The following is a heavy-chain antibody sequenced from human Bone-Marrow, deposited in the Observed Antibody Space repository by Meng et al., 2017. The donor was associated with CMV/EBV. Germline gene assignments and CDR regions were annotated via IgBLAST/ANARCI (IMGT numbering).Heavy chain of an antibody. CDR3: ARAPYCGGDCYWDGWYFDL. V-gene: IGHV4-59*01. J-gene: IGHJ2*01. CDR2: IYYSGST. D-gene: IGHD2-21*01. CDR1: GGSISSYY. Sequence: SETLSLTCTVSGGSISSYYWSWIRQPPGKGLEWIGYIYYSGSTNYNTSLKSRVTISVDTSKNQFTLKLSSVTAADTAVYYCARAPYCGGDCYWDGWYFDLWGRGTLVTVSS.